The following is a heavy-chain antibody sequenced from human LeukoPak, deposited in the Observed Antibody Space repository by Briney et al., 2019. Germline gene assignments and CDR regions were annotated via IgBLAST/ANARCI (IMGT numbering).Heavy chain of an antibody. CDR1: GFSFSRYG. V-gene: IGHV3-33*01. J-gene: IGHJ4*02. CDR2: IWYDGSDK. D-gene: IGHD3-16*01. Sequence: GGSLRLSCAASGFSFSRYGMHWVRQAPGKGLEWVAVIWYDGSDKDYADSVKGRFTISRDNSKNTLYLQMNSLRAEDTAVYYCATVRGYYFDYWGQGTLVTVSS. CDR3: ATVRGYYFDY.